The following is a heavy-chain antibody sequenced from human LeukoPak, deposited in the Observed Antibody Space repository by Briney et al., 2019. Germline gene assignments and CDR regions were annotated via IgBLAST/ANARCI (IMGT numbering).Heavy chain of an antibody. V-gene: IGHV3-48*03. J-gene: IGHJ4*02. CDR2: ISSSGSTI. CDR3: ARDRRPHLVVVYYFDY. Sequence: GGSLRLSCAASGFTSSSYEMTWVRQAPGKGLEGVSYISSSGSTIYYADSVKGRFTISRDNTKNSLYLQMNSLRAEDTAVYYCARDRRPHLVVVYYFDYWGQGTLVTVSS. CDR1: GFTSSSYE. D-gene: IGHD2-15*01.